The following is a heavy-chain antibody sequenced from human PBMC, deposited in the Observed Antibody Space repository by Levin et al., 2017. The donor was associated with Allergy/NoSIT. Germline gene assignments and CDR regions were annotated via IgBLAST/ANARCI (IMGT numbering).Heavy chain of an antibody. CDR2: ISSSGSTI. V-gene: IGHV3-48*03. CDR1: GFTFSSYE. CDR3: ARDGTSYPVHYYYYGMDV. D-gene: IGHD2-2*01. J-gene: IGHJ6*02. Sequence: PGGSLRLSCAASGFTFSSYEMNWVRQAPGKGLEWVSYISSSGSTIYYADSVKGRFTISRDNAKNSLYLQMNSLRAEDTAVYYCARDGTSYPVHYYYYGMDVWGQGTTVTVSS.